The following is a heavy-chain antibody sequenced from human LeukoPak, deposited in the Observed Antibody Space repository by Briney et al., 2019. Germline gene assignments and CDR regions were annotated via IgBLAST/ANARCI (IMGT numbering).Heavy chain of an antibody. Sequence: PSETLSLTCTVSGGSISSYYWSWIRQPQGKGLEGIGYIYYSGYTNYNPSLKSRVTISVDTSKNQFSLKLTSVTAADTAVYYCARARVPMDVWGKGTTVTVSS. CDR3: ARARVPMDV. V-gene: IGHV4-59*01. CDR2: IYYSGYT. J-gene: IGHJ6*03. D-gene: IGHD3-10*01. CDR1: GGSISSYY.